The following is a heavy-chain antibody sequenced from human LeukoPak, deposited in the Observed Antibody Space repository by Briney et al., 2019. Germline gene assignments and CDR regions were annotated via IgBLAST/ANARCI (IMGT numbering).Heavy chain of an antibody. J-gene: IGHJ4*02. Sequence: SETLSLTCAVYGGSFSGYYWSWIRQPPGKGLEWIGEINHSGSTNYNPSLKSRVTISVDTSKNQFSLKLSSVTAADTAVYYCARDNIVVVAATKAYYFDYWGQGTLVTVS. CDR1: GGSFSGYY. D-gene: IGHD2-15*01. CDR3: ARDNIVVVAATKAYYFDY. V-gene: IGHV4-34*01. CDR2: INHSGST.